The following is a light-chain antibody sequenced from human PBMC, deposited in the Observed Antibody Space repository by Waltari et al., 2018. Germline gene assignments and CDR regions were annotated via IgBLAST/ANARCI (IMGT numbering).Light chain of an antibody. CDR2: GAS. J-gene: IGKJ2*01. V-gene: IGKV3-20*01. Sequence: EIEFTQSPGTQSLSPGERASLACRASQSVSGRYLAWYQQQPAQAPRLLIYGASSRAPRVPDRFGCCGSRPDFTFTISRLEPEDFAVYSCQQYGNSPRYTFRPVPNLVIK. CDR3: QQYGNSPRYT. CDR1: QSVSGRY.